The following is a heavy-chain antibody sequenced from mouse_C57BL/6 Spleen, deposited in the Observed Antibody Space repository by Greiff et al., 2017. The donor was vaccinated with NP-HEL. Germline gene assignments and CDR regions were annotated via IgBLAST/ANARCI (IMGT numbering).Heavy chain of an antibody. CDR2: IWSGGST. D-gene: IGHD4-1*01. Sequence: VQLQQSGPGLVQPSQSLSITCTVSGFSFTSYGVHWVRQSPGQGLEWLGVIWSGGSTDYNAAFISRLSSSKDNSKRQVCFKMNSLQADDTAINYWARNRWDSWFADWGQGTLVTVSA. CDR3: ARNRWDSWFAD. J-gene: IGHJ3*01. CDR1: GFSFTSYG. V-gene: IGHV2-2*01.